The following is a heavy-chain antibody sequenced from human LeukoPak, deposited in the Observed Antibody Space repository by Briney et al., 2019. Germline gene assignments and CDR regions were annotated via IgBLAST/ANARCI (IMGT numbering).Heavy chain of an antibody. D-gene: IGHD3-10*01. CDR1: GFTFSNYW. V-gene: IGHV3-7*01. CDR2: IKEDGSEK. Sequence: GGSLRLSCAASGFTFSNYWMSWVRQAPGKGLEWVANIKEDGSEKYYVDSVKGRFTISRDNAKKSLYLQMNSLRAEDTAVYYCARGTPRGTMVRGVIDYWGQGTLVTVSS. J-gene: IGHJ4*02. CDR3: ARGTPRGTMVRGVIDY.